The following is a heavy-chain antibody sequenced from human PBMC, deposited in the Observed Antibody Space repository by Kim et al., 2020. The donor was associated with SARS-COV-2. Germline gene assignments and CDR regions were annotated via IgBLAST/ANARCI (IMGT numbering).Heavy chain of an antibody. J-gene: IGHJ4*02. Sequence: SGGSITYYADSVKGRFTISRDDAKNSLFLQMNSLRAEDTAVYYCVTILDYWGQGTLVTVSS. V-gene: IGHV3-48*03. CDR3: VTILDY. CDR2: SGGSIT.